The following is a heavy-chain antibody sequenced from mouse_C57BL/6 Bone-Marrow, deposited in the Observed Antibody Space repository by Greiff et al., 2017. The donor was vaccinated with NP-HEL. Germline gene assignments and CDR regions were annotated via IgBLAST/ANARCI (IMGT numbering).Heavy chain of an antibody. CDR1: GYTFTSYW. V-gene: IGHV1-55*01. CDR3: SRSHLRRRAWFAY. D-gene: IGHD3-2*02. CDR2: IYPGSGST. Sequence: VKLQEPGAELVKPGASVKMSCKASGYTFTSYWITWVKQRPGQGLEWIGDIYPGSGSTNYNEKFKSKATLTVDTSSITAYMPLSSLTSEDSAVYYFSRSHLRRRAWFAYWGQGTLVTVSA. J-gene: IGHJ3*01.